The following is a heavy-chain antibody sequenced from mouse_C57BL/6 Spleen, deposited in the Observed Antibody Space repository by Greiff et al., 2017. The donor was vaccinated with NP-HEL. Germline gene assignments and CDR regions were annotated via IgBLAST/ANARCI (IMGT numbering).Heavy chain of an antibody. CDR3: ARRDPYYSNYDCDY. CDR2: INPGSGGT. CDR1: GYAFTNYL. V-gene: IGHV1-54*01. J-gene: IGHJ2*01. D-gene: IGHD2-5*01. Sequence: VQLQQSGAELVRPGTSVKVSCKASGYAFTNYLIEWVKQRPGQGLEWIGVINPGSGGTNYNEKFKGKATLTADKSSSTAYMQLSSLTSEDSAVYFCARRDPYYSNYDCDYWGQGTTLTVSS.